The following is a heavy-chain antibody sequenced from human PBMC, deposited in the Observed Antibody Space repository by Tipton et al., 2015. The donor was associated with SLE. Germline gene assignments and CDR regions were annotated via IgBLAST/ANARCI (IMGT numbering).Heavy chain of an antibody. CDR1: GGSFSGYY. Sequence: TLSLTCAVYGGSFSGYYWSWIRQPPGKGLEWIGEINHSGSTNYNPSLQSRVTISIDTSKNQFSLKLNSVTATDTAVYYCARWVELFDYWGQGTLVTVSS. J-gene: IGHJ4*02. CDR3: ARWVELFDY. CDR2: INHSGST. D-gene: IGHD1-7*01. V-gene: IGHV4-34*01.